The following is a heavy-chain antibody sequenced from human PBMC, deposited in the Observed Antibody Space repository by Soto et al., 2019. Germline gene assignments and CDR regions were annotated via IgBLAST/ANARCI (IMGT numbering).Heavy chain of an antibody. CDR3: ARDRLLHVGGDY. CDR2: ISSDGTNT. Sequence: QVQLVESGGGVVQPGRSLRLSCAASGFTFNTYAIHWVRQAPGKGLEWVAVISSDGTNTYYLDSVKARFTISRDNSKSTVYLQMNSLRAEDTAVYYCARDRLLHVGGDYWGQGTLVTVSS. CDR1: GFTFNTYA. D-gene: IGHD2-15*01. J-gene: IGHJ4*02. V-gene: IGHV3-30-3*01.